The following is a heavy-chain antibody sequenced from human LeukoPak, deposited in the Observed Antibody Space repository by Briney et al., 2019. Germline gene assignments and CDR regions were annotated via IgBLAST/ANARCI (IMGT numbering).Heavy chain of an antibody. J-gene: IGHJ4*02. V-gene: IGHV3-49*03. CDR3: ARERAGDVDY. Sequence: GRSLRLSCATSGFNFGVVAMDWIRQAPGKGLEWVGFIRHREYGGTAEYAASVNGRFAISRDDSKSIVYLQMDDLRTEDTGVYYCARERAGDVDYWGLGTLVTVSS. CDR1: GFNFGVVA. CDR2: IRHREYGGTA.